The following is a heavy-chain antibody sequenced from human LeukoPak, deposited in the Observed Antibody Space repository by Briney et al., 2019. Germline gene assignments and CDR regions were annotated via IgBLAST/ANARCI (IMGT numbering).Heavy chain of an antibody. J-gene: IGHJ4*02. Sequence: SETLSLTCAVSGGSFSGYYWTWIRQPPGKGLEWIGEIDNSGRTNYNPSLKSRVTISVDTSKNQFSLKLSSVTAADTAVYYCARGYGDYRYWGQGTLVTVSS. V-gene: IGHV4-34*01. CDR3: ARGYGDYRY. CDR2: IDNSGRT. CDR1: GGSFSGYY. D-gene: IGHD4-17*01.